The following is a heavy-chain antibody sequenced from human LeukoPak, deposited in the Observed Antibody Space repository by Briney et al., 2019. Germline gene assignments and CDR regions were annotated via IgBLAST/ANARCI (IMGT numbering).Heavy chain of an antibody. CDR1: GFTFSSCW. Sequence: GGSLRLSCAASGFTFSSCWFSWVRQAPGQGLERVANIRQDGSVQNYVDSVKGRFTISRDNHKNSVYLRMRSLIVEDTAVYYCLVTTRNRGFDYWGQGTLVTVSS. CDR2: IRQDGSVQ. J-gene: IGHJ4*02. CDR3: LVTTRNRGFDY. D-gene: IGHD1/OR15-1a*01. V-gene: IGHV3-7*01.